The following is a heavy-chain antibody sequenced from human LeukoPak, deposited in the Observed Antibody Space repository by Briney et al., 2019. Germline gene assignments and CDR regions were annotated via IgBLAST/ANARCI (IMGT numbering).Heavy chain of an antibody. CDR1: GFTFSSYA. Sequence: GGSLRLSCAASGFTFSSYAMSWVRQAPGRGLEWVSGISGSDGGTYTADSVSGRFTISRDNSKNTLYLQMDSLRADGAAVYYCAKGSMSYCSGRCYYFDCWGQGTVVTVSS. CDR2: ISGSDGGT. J-gene: IGHJ4*02. V-gene: IGHV3-23*01. CDR3: AKGSMSYCSGRCYYFDC. D-gene: IGHD2-15*01.